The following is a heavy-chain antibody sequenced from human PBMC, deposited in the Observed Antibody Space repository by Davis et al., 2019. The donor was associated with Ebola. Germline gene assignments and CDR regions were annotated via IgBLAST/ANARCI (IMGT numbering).Heavy chain of an antibody. J-gene: IGHJ6*04. Sequence: ASVKVSCKASGYTFTSYAMNWVRQAPGQGLEWMGRINPNGGGTFYAQKFQGRVTMTQDTSISAAYMELTWLKPDDTAVYYCARDADRTISNSRTWGMDVWGKGTTVSVSS. D-gene: IGHD3-3*02. V-gene: IGHV1-2*06. CDR1: GYTFTSYA. CDR3: ARDADRTISNSRTWGMDV. CDR2: INPNGGGT.